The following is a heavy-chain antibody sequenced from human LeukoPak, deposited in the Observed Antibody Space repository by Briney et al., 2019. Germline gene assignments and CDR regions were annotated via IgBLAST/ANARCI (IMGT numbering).Heavy chain of an antibody. V-gene: IGHV4-4*02. J-gene: IGHJ4*02. CDR3: ARNFDS. CDR1: GGSISNTNW. Sequence: SETLSLTCAVSGGSISNTNWGSWVRQPPGKGLEWIGEISHSGNTNYNPSLKSRVAISVDNSKNQFSLKMTSVTAADTAVYYCARNFDSWGQGILVTVSS. CDR2: ISHSGNT.